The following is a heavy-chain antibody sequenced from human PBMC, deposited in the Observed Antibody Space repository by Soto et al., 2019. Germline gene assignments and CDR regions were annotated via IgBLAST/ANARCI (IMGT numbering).Heavy chain of an antibody. CDR3: ATSYGSGYRAFDY. Sequence: QVQLVQSGAEVKKPGSSVKVSCKASGDTFSFYTINWVRQAPGLGLEWMGRVNPILSMSNYAQKFQGRVTMTADKSTSTAYMELRSLRSADTAFYYCATSYGSGYRAFDYWGQGALVTVSS. J-gene: IGHJ4*02. CDR1: GDTFSFYT. CDR2: VNPILSMS. D-gene: IGHD3-10*01. V-gene: IGHV1-69*02.